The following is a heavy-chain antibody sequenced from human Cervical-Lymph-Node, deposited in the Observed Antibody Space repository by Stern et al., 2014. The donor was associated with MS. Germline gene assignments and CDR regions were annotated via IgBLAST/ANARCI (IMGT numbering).Heavy chain of an antibody. CDR2: IYPVDSEP. J-gene: IGHJ4*02. D-gene: IGHD1-14*01. CDR1: GFKFSIYW. V-gene: IGHV5-51*01. CDR3: ARQTTAWASDV. Sequence: VQLGQSGAELIRPGESLKISCKGSGFKFSIYWIDWVRQMPGKGLEWMGIIYPVDSEPRYSPSSQGQVTMSADKSTSTAYLQWSSLNASDTAMYFCARQTTAWASDVWGQGTLVTVSS.